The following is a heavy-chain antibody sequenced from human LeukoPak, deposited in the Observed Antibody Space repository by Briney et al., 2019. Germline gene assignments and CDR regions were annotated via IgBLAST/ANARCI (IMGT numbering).Heavy chain of an antibody. Sequence: SVKVSCKASGYTFTGYYMNWVRQAPGQGLEWMGGIIPIFGTANYAQKFQGRVTITADESTSTAYMELSSLRSEDTAVYYCARMAYCSGGSCYSAPERNDYWGQGTLVTVSS. J-gene: IGHJ4*02. V-gene: IGHV1-69*13. CDR3: ARMAYCSGGSCYSAPERNDY. D-gene: IGHD2-15*01. CDR2: IIPIFGTA. CDR1: GYTFTGYY.